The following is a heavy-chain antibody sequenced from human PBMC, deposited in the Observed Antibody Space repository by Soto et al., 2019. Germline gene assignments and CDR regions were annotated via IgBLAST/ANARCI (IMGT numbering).Heavy chain of an antibody. D-gene: IGHD5-18*01. CDR1: GFTVSSNY. CDR3: ARDRVERGYPKYSRP. Sequence: EVQLVESGGGLIQPGGSLRLSCAASGFTVSSNYMSWVRQAPGKGLEWVSVIYSGGGTYYADSVKGRFTISRDNSKNRLYLQMNSLRAGDTAVYYCARDRVERGYPKYSRPWGRGTLVPVPS. J-gene: IGHJ1*01. CDR2: IYSGGGT. V-gene: IGHV3-53*01.